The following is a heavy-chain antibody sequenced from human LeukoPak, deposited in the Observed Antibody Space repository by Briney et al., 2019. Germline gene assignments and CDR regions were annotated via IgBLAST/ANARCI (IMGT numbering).Heavy chain of an antibody. D-gene: IGHD5-18*01. V-gene: IGHV4-59*08. Sequence: SETLSLTCTVSGGSINSYYWNWIRQPPGKGLEWTGYIYYSGSTNYNPSLKSRVSISIDTSKNQFSLKLNSVTAADTAVYFCASLDIYGKNYFDFWGLGTLVAVSS. CDR1: GGSINSYY. CDR3: ASLDIYGKNYFDF. CDR2: IYYSGST. J-gene: IGHJ4*02.